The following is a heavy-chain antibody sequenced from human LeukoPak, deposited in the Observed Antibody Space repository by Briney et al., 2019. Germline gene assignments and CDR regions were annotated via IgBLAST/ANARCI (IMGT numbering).Heavy chain of an antibody. CDR3: ARDLPRPAYYYDSSGQGFDY. D-gene: IGHD3-22*01. CDR2: ISAYNGNT. Sequence: ASVKVSCKASGYTFTSYGISWVRQAPGQGLEWMGWISAYNGNTNYAQKLQGRVTMTTATSTSTAYMELRSLRSDDTAVYYCARDLPRPAYYYDSSGQGFDYWGQGTLVTVSS. V-gene: IGHV1-18*01. CDR1: GYTFTSYG. J-gene: IGHJ4*02.